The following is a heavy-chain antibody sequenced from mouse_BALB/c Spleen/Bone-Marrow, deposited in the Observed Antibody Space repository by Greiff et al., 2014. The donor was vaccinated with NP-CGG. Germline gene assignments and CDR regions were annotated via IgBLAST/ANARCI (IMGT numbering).Heavy chain of an antibody. CDR1: GHAFSSYW. Sequence: QVHVKQSGAELVRPGSSVKISCKASGHAFSSYWMNWVKQRPGQGLEWIGQIYPGDGDTNYNGKFKGKATLTADKSSSTAYMQLSSLTSEDSAVYFCARSELGRYYAMDYWGQGTSVTVSS. D-gene: IGHD4-1*01. V-gene: IGHV1-80*01. CDR3: ARSELGRYYAMDY. CDR2: IYPGDGDT. J-gene: IGHJ4*01.